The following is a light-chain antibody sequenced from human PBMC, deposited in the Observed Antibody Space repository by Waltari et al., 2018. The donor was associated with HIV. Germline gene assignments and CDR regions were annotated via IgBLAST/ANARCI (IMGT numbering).Light chain of an antibody. CDR3: SSYADYTTPLV. J-gene: IGLJ3*02. Sequence: QSALAQPASVSGSPGQSITISCSGTSSDIGTYDFVSWYQQHPVKAPPVIIYEVNQRPSGVSGRYSGSKSGNTASLTISGLQPEDEADYYCSSYADYTTPLVFGGGTKLTVL. CDR2: EVN. V-gene: IGLV2-23*02. CDR1: SSDIGTYDF.